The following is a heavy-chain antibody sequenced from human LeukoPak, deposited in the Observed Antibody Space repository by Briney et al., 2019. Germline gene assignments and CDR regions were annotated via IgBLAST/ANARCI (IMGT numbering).Heavy chain of an antibody. CDR2: ISYDGSNK. CDR3: ARYSGWDKSFDY. CDR1: GFTFSSYA. J-gene: IGHJ4*02. D-gene: IGHD6-19*01. Sequence: GGSLRLSCAASGFTFSSYAMHWVRQAPGKGLEWVAVISYDGSNKYYADSVKGRFTISRDNSKNTLYLQMNSLRAEDTAVYYCARYSGWDKSFDYWGQGTLVTVSS. V-gene: IGHV3-30-3*01.